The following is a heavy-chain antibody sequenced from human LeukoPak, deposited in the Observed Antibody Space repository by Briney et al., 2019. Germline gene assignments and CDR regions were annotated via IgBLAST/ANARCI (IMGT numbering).Heavy chain of an antibody. D-gene: IGHD2-2*01. J-gene: IGHJ4*02. V-gene: IGHV1-18*01. CDR1: GYTFTSYG. Sequence: ASVKVSCKASGYTFTSYGISWVRQAPGQGLEWMGWISAYNGNTNHAQKLQGRVTMTTDTSTSTAYMELRSLRSDDTAVYYCARDHRWYCSSTSCSSDYWGQGTLVTVSS. CDR3: ARDHRWYCSSTSCSSDY. CDR2: ISAYNGNT.